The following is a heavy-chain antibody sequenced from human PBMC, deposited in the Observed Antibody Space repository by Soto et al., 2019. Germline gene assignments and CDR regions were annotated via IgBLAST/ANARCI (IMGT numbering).Heavy chain of an antibody. Sequence: ASVKVSCKASGGTFSSYAISWVRQAPGQGLEWMGGIIPIFGTANYAQKFQGRVTITTGESTSTAYMELSSRRSEDTAGYYCARMSDGVCFGDHYWGQGTLVTVSS. D-gene: IGHD3-10*01. CDR2: IIPIFGTA. V-gene: IGHV1-69*05. CDR1: GGTFSSYA. CDR3: ARMSDGVCFGDHY. J-gene: IGHJ4*02.